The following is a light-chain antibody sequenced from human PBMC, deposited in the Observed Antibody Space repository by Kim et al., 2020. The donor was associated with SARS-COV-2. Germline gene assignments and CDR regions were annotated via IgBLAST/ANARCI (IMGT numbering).Light chain of an antibody. CDR2: STS. CDR1: TGAVTGTHY. CDR3: LLYYSATLPRI. Sequence: GTITPTCASSTGAVTGTHYTNWFQQKPGQPPRALIYSTSNRHSWTPARFSGSLLGGKAALTLSGVQPEDEATYYCLLYYSATLPRIFGGGTQLTVL. J-gene: IGLJ2*01. V-gene: IGLV7-43*01.